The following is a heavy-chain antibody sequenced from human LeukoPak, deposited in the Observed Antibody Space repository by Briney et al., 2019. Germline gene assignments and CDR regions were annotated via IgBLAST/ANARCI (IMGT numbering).Heavy chain of an antibody. V-gene: IGHV4-4*07. CDR3: ARVSPYCSGGSCYPPGYYYYYMDV. J-gene: IGHJ6*03. Sequence: SETLSLTCTVSSGSISSYYWSWIRQPAGKGLEWIGRIYTSGSTNYNPSLKSRVTMSVDTSKNQFSLKLSSVTAADTAVYYCARVSPYCSGGSCYPPGYYYYYMDVWGKGTTVTVSS. D-gene: IGHD2-15*01. CDR1: SGSISSYY. CDR2: IYTSGST.